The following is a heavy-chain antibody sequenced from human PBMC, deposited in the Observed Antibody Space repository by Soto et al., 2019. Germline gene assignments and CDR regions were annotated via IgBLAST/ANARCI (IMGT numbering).Heavy chain of an antibody. Sequence: PSETLSLTCTVSGGSINSYYWSWIRQPPGKGLEWIGYIYYSGTTNYNPSLESRVTLSVDTSKNQFSLKLSSVTAADTAVYYCARDDYDILTGYSPFDFWGQGILVNVSS. CDR1: GGSINSYY. J-gene: IGHJ4*02. D-gene: IGHD3-9*01. V-gene: IGHV4-59*01. CDR3: ARDDYDILTGYSPFDF. CDR2: IYYSGTT.